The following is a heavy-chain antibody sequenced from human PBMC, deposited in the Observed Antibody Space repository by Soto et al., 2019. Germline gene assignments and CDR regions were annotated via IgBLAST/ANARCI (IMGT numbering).Heavy chain of an antibody. V-gene: IGHV1-69*02. CDR2: IIPILGIA. J-gene: IGHJ4*02. CDR1: GGSFSGDT. Sequence: SVKGSCKAAGGSFSGDTVSWVRQAPGQGLEWMGRIIPILGIANYAQKFQGRVTITADKSTSTAYMELSSLRSEDTAVYYCARVNRYCSSTSCPSNDIYYLDYWGQGTLVTVSS. D-gene: IGHD2-2*01. CDR3: ARVNRYCSSTSCPSNDIYYLDY.